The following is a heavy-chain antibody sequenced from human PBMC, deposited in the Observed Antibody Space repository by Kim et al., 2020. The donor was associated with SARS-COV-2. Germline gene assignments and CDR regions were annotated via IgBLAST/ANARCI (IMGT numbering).Heavy chain of an antibody. V-gene: IGHV4-39*01. J-gene: IGHJ3*01. D-gene: IGHD3-22*01. Sequence: SETLSLTCTVSGGSRNSRGSYWGWIRQPPGKGLEWVGIIYYSGGSHYNESLKSRVTISADMAKNQFFLRLTSMTAADTALYYCARYSDASGYAAFDVWGQGTMVTVSS. CDR2: IYYSGGS. CDR3: ARYSDASGYAAFDV. CDR1: GGSRNSRGSY.